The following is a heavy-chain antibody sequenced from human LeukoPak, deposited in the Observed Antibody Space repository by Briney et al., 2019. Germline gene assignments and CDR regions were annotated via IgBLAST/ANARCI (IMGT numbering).Heavy chain of an antibody. Sequence: GGSLRLSYAVSGFTVSTKYTSWVRQAPGKGLEWVSVIYREGSTYYADSVKGRFTISRDNSKNTLYLQMNSLRAEDTAVYYCTTGHYSRTLGGQGTLVIVSS. CDR1: GFTVSTKY. V-gene: IGHV3-66*01. CDR3: TTGHYSRTL. D-gene: IGHD6-13*01. CDR2: IYREGST. J-gene: IGHJ4*02.